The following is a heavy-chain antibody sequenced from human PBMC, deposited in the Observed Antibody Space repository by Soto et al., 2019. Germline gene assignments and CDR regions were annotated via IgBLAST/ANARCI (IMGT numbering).Heavy chain of an antibody. D-gene: IGHD2-15*01. CDR1: GYTFTSYD. Sequence: ASVKVSCKASGYTFTSYDINWVRQATGQGLEWMGWMNPNSGNTGYAQKFQGRVTMTRNTSISTAYMELSSLRSEDTAVYYCARGTSLNCSGGSCYSPHFDYCGQGTLVTVSS. V-gene: IGHV1-8*01. CDR3: ARGTSLNCSGGSCYSPHFDY. J-gene: IGHJ4*02. CDR2: MNPNSGNT.